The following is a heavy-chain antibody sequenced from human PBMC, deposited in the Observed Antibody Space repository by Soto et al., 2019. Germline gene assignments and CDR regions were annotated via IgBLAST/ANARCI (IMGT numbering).Heavy chain of an antibody. Sequence: QVQLMQSGAEVKKPAASVKVSCKASGDTFTDYYIHWVRQAPGQGLEWMGTVNPGGGHTTYAQHFLGRVTMTRDTSTSTLYMTLTSLTSADTAIYYCARGGRVVVVTPALDYWGQGTLVTVSS. V-gene: IGHV1-46*01. CDR3: ARGGRVVVVTPALDY. D-gene: IGHD2-21*02. CDR2: VNPGGGHT. CDR1: GDTFTDYY. J-gene: IGHJ4*02.